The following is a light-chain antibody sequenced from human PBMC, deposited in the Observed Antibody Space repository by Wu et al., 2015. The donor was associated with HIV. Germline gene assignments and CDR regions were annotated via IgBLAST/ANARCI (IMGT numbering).Light chain of an antibody. CDR2: KAS. CDR1: QSISSW. V-gene: IGKV1-5*03. J-gene: IGKJ1*01. CDR3: QQYNSLWT. Sequence: DIQMTQSPSTLSASVGDRVTITCRASQSISSWLAWYQQKPGKAPKLLIYKASNLESGVPLRFSGSGSGTEFTLTISSLQPDDFATYYCQQYNSLWTFGQGTKVEIK.